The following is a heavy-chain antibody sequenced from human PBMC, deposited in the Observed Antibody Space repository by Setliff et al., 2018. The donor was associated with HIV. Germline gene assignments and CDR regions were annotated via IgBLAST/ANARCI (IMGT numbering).Heavy chain of an antibody. V-gene: IGHV3-33*06. Sequence: PGGSLRLSCAASGFTLSDYGMHWVRQAPGKGLEWVAVIYYDGTNKYYADSVKGRFTISRDDSKNTVYLEMRSLRAEDTAVYFCAKYTRDGSIFYYMDVWGKGTTVTVSS. CDR3: AKYTRDGSIFYYMDV. D-gene: IGHD3-3*01. J-gene: IGHJ6*03. CDR2: IYYDGTNK. CDR1: GFTLSDYG.